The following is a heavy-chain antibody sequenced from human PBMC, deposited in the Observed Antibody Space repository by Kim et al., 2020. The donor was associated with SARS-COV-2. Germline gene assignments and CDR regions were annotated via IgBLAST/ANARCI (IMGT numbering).Heavy chain of an antibody. CDR2: IRNKARNYTT. V-gene: IGHV3-72*01. D-gene: IGHD3-16*01. Sequence: GGSLRLSCAASGFTFSDYYMDWVRQAPGKGLEWVGRIRNKARNYTTTYSASVRGRITVSRADTTMSVQLQMSSLQAEDTDEYYCGDLGAGYWGEGTLVTV. J-gene: IGHJ4*02. CDR3: GDLGAGY. CDR1: GFTFSDYY.